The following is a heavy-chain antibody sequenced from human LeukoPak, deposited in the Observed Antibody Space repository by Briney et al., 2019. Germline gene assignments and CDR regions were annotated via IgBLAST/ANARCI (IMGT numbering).Heavy chain of an antibody. Sequence: PGGSLRLSCAASGFTFSDYYMSWIRQAPGKGLEWVSYISSSGSTIYYADSVKGRFTISRDNAKNSLYLQMNSLRAEDTAVYDCARAQTYGDSRLLLDYWGQGTLVTVSS. CDR2: ISSSGSTI. D-gene: IGHD2-21*02. J-gene: IGHJ4*02. V-gene: IGHV3-11*01. CDR1: GFTFSDYY. CDR3: ARAQTYGDSRLLLDY.